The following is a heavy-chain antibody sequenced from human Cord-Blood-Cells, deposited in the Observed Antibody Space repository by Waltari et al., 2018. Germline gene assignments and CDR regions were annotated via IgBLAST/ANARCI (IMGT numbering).Heavy chain of an antibody. V-gene: IGHV1-18*04. CDR3: ARDLGSSGWYVYYSYYFDY. D-gene: IGHD6-19*01. CDR1: GYPFTSYG. Sequence: QVQLVQSGAEVKKPGASVKVSCKASGYPFTSYGICWVRQAPGQGLEWMGWISAYNGNTNYAQKLQGRVTMTTDTSTSTAYMELRSLRSDDTAVYYCARDLGSSGWYVYYSYYFDYWGQGTLVTVSS. CDR2: ISAYNGNT. J-gene: IGHJ4*02.